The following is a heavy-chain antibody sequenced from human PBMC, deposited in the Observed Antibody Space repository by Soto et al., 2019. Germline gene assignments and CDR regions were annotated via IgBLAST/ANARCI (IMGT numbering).Heavy chain of an antibody. J-gene: IGHJ6*02. V-gene: IGHV1-2*04. Sequence: QVQLVQSGAEVKKPGASVKVSCKASGYTFTGYYMHWVRQAPGQGLEWMGWIIPNSGGTNYAQKFQGWVTMTRDTSISTAYMELSRLRSDDTAVYYCARDGLAAIEGYYYVMDVWGQGTTVTVSS. CDR3: ARDGLAAIEGYYYVMDV. D-gene: IGHD2-15*01. CDR2: IIPNSGGT. CDR1: GYTFTGYY.